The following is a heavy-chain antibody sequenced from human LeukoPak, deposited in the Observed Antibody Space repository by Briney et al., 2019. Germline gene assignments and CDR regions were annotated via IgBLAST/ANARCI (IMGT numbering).Heavy chain of an antibody. D-gene: IGHD2/OR15-2a*01. CDR3: ARVSFCPRRHFDY. CDR2: IRPDGSSA. Sequence: PGVSLRLSCAACGXXFXXXWXXXXXXAXGXXRVXGXRIRPDGSSALSADSVRGRLTISRDTADNTLYLQFNSLRAEDPAVYYCARVSFCPRRHFDYWGQGTLVTVSS. CDR1: GXXFXXXW. V-gene: IGHV3-74*03. J-gene: IGHJ4*02.